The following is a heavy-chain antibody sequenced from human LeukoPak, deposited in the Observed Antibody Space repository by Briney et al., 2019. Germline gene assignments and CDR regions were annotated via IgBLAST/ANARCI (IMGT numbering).Heavy chain of an antibody. V-gene: IGHV5-51*01. Sequence: GESLKISCRGSGYSFSSYWIGWVRQMPGKGLEWMGIIFLGDSDTRYSPSFQGQVTISDDKSISTAYLQWSSLEASDTAIYYCARGFGYAGNYFDYWGQGTRVTVSS. CDR1: GYSFSSYW. CDR2: IFLGDSDT. D-gene: IGHD5-18*01. J-gene: IGHJ4*02. CDR3: ARGFGYAGNYFDY.